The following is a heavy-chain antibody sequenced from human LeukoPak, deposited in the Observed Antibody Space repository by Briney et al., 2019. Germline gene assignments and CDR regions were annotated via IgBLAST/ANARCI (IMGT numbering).Heavy chain of an antibody. CDR1: GFTFSSYA. Sequence: GGSLRLSCAAPGFTFSSYAMHWVRQAPGKGLEWVAVISYDGSNKYYADSVKGRFTISRDNSKNTLFLQMNSLRAVDTAVYYCAKDLSSHYYYYMDVWGKGTPVTISS. CDR2: ISYDGSNK. J-gene: IGHJ6*03. V-gene: IGHV3-30*04. CDR3: AKDLSSHYYYYMDV.